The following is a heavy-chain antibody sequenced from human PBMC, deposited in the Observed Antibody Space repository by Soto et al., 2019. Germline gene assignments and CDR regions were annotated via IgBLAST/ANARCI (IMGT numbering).Heavy chain of an antibody. J-gene: IGHJ4*02. D-gene: IGHD6-19*01. CDR3: ARLYSSGFYYFDY. V-gene: IGHV5-51*01. Sequence: LKISCRVAGDRFTTYWIVLVSKLSGKGLEWMGIIYPGDSDTRYSPSFQGQVTISADKSISTAYLQWSSLKASDTAMYFCARLYSSGFYYFDYWGQGTLVTFSS. CDR1: GDRFTTYW. CDR2: IYPGDSDT.